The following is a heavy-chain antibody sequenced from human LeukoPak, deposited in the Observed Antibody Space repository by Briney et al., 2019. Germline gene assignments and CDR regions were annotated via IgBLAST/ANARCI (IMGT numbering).Heavy chain of an antibody. Sequence: ASVKVSCKASGYPFTKFYMHWVRQAPGHGLEWMGLMSPNGDSTLYSQKFQGRVTMTRDTSTSTDYMELSSLRSEDTAVYYCARYCSSTSCYSDYWGQGTLVTVSS. D-gene: IGHD2-2*01. CDR1: GYPFTKFY. CDR2: MSPNGDST. V-gene: IGHV1-46*01. CDR3: ARYCSSTSCYSDY. J-gene: IGHJ4*02.